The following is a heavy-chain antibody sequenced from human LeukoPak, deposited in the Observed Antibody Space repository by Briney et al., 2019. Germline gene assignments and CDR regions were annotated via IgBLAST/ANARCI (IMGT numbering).Heavy chain of an antibody. Sequence: SVKVSCKASGYTFTGYYMHWVRQAPGQELEWMGWINPNSGGTNYAQKFQGRVTMTRNTSISTAYMELSRLRSDDTAVYYCARDVVAYYYYYMDVWGKGTTVTVSS. CDR1: GYTFTGYY. CDR3: ARDVVAYYYYYMDV. J-gene: IGHJ6*03. D-gene: IGHD2-15*01. CDR2: INPNSGGT. V-gene: IGHV1-2*02.